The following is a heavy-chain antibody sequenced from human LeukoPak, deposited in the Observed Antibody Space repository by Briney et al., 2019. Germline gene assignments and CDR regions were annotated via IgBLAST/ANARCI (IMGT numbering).Heavy chain of an antibody. D-gene: IGHD3-16*01. CDR1: GFTFSSYG. J-gene: IGHJ5*02. CDR3: AKVFGGAASPEKWFDP. V-gene: IGHV3-30*02. Sequence: QPGGSLRLSCAASGFTFSSYGMHWVRQAPGKGLEWVAFIRYDGSNKYYADSVKGRFTISRDNSKNTLYLQMNSLRAEDTAVYYCAKVFGGAASPEKWFDPWGQGTLVTVSS. CDR2: IRYDGSNK.